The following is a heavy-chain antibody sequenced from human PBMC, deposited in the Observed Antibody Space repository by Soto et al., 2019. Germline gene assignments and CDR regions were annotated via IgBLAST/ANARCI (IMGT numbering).Heavy chain of an antibody. CDR3: AKCRDPGIAVAGSDY. J-gene: IGHJ4*02. V-gene: IGHV3-23*01. Sequence: PGGSLRLSCAASGFTFSSYAMSWVRQAPGKGLEWVSAISGSGGSTYYADSVKGRFTISRDNSKNTLYLQMNSLRAEDTAVYYCAKCRDPGIAVAGSDYWGQGTLVTVSS. CDR1: GFTFSSYA. D-gene: IGHD6-19*01. CDR2: ISGSGGST.